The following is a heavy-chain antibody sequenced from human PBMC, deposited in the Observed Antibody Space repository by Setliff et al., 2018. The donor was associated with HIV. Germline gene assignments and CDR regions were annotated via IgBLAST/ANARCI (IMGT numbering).Heavy chain of an antibody. D-gene: IGHD3-22*01. Sequence: PSETLSLTCTVSSGSISSSGPGYYWGWVRQPPGGGLEWIGSVYYSGYTYYNPSLRSRVTISVDTSKNQLSLELSSVTAADTAVYYCARAASYYDSSGYWAPPKYFDYWGQGTLVTVSS. CDR3: ARAASYYDSSGYWAPPKYFDY. CDR2: VYYSGYT. J-gene: IGHJ4*02. CDR1: SGSISSSGPGYY. V-gene: IGHV4-39*01.